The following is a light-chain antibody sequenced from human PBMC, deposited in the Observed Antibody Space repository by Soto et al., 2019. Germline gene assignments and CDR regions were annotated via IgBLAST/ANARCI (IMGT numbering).Light chain of an antibody. Sequence: DIQMTQSPSSVSASVGDRVTITCRASQDILSWLAWYQQKPGEAPRLLIYASSNLQSGVPSRFSGSGSGTDFTLTISSLQPEDFATYYCQQANSFPITFGPGTRLDIK. CDR3: QQANSFPIT. J-gene: IGKJ3*01. CDR2: ASS. CDR1: QDILSW. V-gene: IGKV1-12*01.